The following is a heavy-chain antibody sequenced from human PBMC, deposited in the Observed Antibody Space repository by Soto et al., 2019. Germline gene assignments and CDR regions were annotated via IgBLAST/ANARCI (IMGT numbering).Heavy chain of an antibody. V-gene: IGHV3-21*01. CDR2: ISTSGDAI. CDR1: GFTFSSYS. Sequence: GGSLRLSCAASGFTFSSYSMNWVRQAPGKGLEWVSSISTSGDAIYYEDSLRGRFTISRDNARASLYLQMDSLRAEDTAMYYCTKDGEPLWGQGTMVTVS. J-gene: IGHJ3*01. CDR3: TKDGEPL.